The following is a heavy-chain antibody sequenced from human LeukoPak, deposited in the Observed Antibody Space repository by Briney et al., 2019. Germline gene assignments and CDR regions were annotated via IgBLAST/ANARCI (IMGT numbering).Heavy chain of an antibody. CDR3: AKDVGKWESLHFFDY. D-gene: IGHD1-26*01. CDR1: GFTFSTNA. V-gene: IGHV3-23*01. Sequence: GGSLRLSCLTSGFTFSTNAMSWVRQAPGKGLEWISGISGSGASTYYADSVTGRFTISRDNSRNTLYLQINSLRGDDTAVYYCAKDVGKWESLHFFDYWGQGTLVTVSS. J-gene: IGHJ4*02. CDR2: ISGSGAST.